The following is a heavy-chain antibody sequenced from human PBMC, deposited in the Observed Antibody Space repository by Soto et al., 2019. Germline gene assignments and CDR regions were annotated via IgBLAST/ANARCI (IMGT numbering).Heavy chain of an antibody. Sequence: QVQLQQWGAGLLKPSETRSRTCAVYGGAFSGYYWSWIRQPPGKRLEWIGEINHSGSTNYNPSLKSRVTISVDTSKNQFSLKLSSVPAADTAVYYCARGRRSTSCYEYWGQGTLVTVSS. J-gene: IGHJ4*02. CDR3: ARGRRSTSCYEY. V-gene: IGHV4-34*01. CDR2: INHSGST. CDR1: GGAFSGYY. D-gene: IGHD2-2*01.